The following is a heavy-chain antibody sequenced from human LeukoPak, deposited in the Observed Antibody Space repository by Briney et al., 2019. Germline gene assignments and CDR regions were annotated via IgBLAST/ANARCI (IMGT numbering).Heavy chain of an antibody. D-gene: IGHD4/OR15-4a*01. V-gene: IGHV3-74*01. J-gene: IGHJ4*02. Sequence: PGGSLRLSCAASGFTFSSYAMSWVRQAPGKGLVWVSRINTDGSTTNYADSVKGRFTISRDNAKNTLYLQMNSLRVEDTAVYYCARDLDYKLDYWGQGTLVTVSS. CDR1: GFTFSSYA. CDR2: INTDGSTT. CDR3: ARDLDYKLDY.